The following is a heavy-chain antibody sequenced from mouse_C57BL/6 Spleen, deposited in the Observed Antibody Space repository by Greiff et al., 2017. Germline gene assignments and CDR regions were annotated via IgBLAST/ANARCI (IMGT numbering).Heavy chain of an antibody. CDR1: GFNINDDY. V-gene: IGHV14-4*01. D-gene: IGHD2-4*01. CDR2: IDPENGDT. Sequence: EVKLQQSGAELVRPGASVKLSCTASGFNINDDYMHWVKQRPEQGLEWIGWIDPENGDTEYASEFQGKATITADTSSNTAYLQLSSLTSEDTAVYYCTHYDYGEGRYALDYWGQGTSVTVSS. CDR3: THYDYGEGRYALDY. J-gene: IGHJ4*01.